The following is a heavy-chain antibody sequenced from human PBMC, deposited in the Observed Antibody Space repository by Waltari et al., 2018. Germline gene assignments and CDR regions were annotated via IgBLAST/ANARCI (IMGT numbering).Heavy chain of an antibody. J-gene: IGHJ3*01. CDR3: AKAPGKFSAPDAFDF. CDR1: CLTFHKYP. V-gene: IGHV3-23*01. Sequence: EVQLLESGAGLVQLGGSLSRSCVVSCLTFHKYPMNWVLQAPGRGLAWVSSISVSGNAYDADSVRGRFTIARDNSMNAVYLQMNSLRADDTATYYCAKAPGKFSAPDAFDFWGQGTMVTVSS. CDR2: ISVSGNA.